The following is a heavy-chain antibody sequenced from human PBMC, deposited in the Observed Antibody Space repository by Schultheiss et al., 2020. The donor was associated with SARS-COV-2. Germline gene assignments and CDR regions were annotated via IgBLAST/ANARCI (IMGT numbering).Heavy chain of an antibody. J-gene: IGHJ6*03. D-gene: IGHD3-22*01. CDR3: ARAGKYYYDSSGYFYYYYYMDV. Sequence: GESLKISCAASGFTFSSYDMHWVRQATGKGLEWVSAIGTAGDTYYPGSVKGRFTISRENAKNSLYLQMNSLRAGDTAVYYCARAGKYYYDSSGYFYYYYYMDVWGKGTTVTVSS. CDR1: GFTFSSYD. CDR2: IGTAGDT. V-gene: IGHV3-13*01.